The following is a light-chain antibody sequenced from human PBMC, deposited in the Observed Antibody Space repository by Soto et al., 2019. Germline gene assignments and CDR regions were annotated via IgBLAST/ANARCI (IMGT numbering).Light chain of an antibody. J-gene: IGKJ3*01. CDR1: QGISSY. CDR2: AAS. CDR3: QQYYSYLFT. Sequence: AIRMTQSPSSLSASTGDRVTITRRASQGISSYLAWYQQKPGKAPKLLIYAASTLQSGVPSRFSGSGSGTDFTLTISCLQSEDFATYYCQQYYSYLFTFGPGTKVDIK. V-gene: IGKV1-8*01.